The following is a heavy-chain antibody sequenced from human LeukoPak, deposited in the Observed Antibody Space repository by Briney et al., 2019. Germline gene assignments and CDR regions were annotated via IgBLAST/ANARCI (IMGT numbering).Heavy chain of an antibody. Sequence: GGSLRLSCAASGFTFSSYAMSWVRQAPGKGLEWVSAISGSGGSTYYADSVKGRFTISRDNSKNTLSLQMNSLRAEDTAVYYCAKRGPGSPESGKYYFDYWGQGALVTVSS. CDR1: GFTFSSYA. V-gene: IGHV3-23*01. CDR3: AKRGPGSPESGKYYFDY. J-gene: IGHJ4*02. D-gene: IGHD3-10*01. CDR2: ISGSGGST.